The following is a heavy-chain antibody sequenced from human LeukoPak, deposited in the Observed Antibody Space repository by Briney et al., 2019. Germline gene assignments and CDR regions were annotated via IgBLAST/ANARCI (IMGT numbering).Heavy chain of an antibody. CDR1: GFTFSSYD. V-gene: IGHV3-13*04. J-gene: IGHJ3*02. CDR3: TRRMRGLGSYSDAFDI. CDR2: IDTAGGT. D-gene: IGHD3-10*01. Sequence: GGSLRLSCAASGFTFSSYDMHWVRQGPGKGLEWVSGIDTAGGTDYSGSVKGRFTISRENAKNSYYLQMNSLRAGDTAVYFCTRRMRGLGSYSDAFDIWGQGTMVTAST.